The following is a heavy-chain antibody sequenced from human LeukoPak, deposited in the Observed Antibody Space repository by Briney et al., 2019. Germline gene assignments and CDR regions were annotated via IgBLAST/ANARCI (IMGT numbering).Heavy chain of an antibody. D-gene: IGHD3-16*02. CDR3: AREGGTIEIGEFDY. Sequence: GGSLRLSCAASGFIFTFSTSGIHWVRQAPGRGLEWVAFIEYDGSEKYYADSVKGRCTTSRDNSKNTVYLQMNSLTGEDTATYYCAREGGTIEIGEFDYWGQGTLVTVSS. J-gene: IGHJ4*02. CDR1: GFIFTFSTSG. CDR2: IEYDGSEK. V-gene: IGHV3-33*05.